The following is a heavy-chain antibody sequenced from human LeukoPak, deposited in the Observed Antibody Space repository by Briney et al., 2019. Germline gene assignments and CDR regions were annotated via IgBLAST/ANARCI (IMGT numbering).Heavy chain of an antibody. CDR1: GYTFTSYF. D-gene: IGHD5/OR15-5a*01. J-gene: IGHJ4*02. CDR2: INPGGGGT. CDR3: ATGVGVYGRVPFDS. Sequence: ASVKVSCKASGYTFTSYFMHWVRQAPGQGLEWMGLINPGGGGTSYAQKFQGRVTMTRDTSTSTVYMELSSLRSEDTAVYYCATGVGVYGRVPFDSWGQGTLVTVSS. V-gene: IGHV1-46*01.